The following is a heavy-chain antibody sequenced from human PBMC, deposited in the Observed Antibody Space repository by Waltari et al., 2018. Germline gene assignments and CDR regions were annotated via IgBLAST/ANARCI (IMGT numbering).Heavy chain of an antibody. CDR1: RFTFSNYW. Sequence: EVLLVESGGGLVQTGGSLRLSCAASRFTFSNYWMNWVRQAPGTGLSWVANINQDGSEEYYVDSVKGRFTISRDNAKNSLYLEMKTLRAEDTAIYYCARTGARWLQFAAFDIWGQGTMVTVSS. V-gene: IGHV3-7*01. D-gene: IGHD5-12*01. J-gene: IGHJ3*02. CDR3: ARTGARWLQFAAFDI. CDR2: INQDGSEE.